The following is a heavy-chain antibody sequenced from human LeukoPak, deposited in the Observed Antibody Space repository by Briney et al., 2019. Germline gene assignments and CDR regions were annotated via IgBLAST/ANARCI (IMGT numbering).Heavy chain of an antibody. CDR2: INSDGSST. J-gene: IGHJ6*02. CDR3: ARDNSRLVGYGMDV. CDR1: GFTFSSYW. D-gene: IGHD6-19*01. V-gene: IGHV3-74*01. Sequence: PGGSLRLSCAASGFTFSSYWMHWVRQAPGKGLVWVSRINSDGSSTSYADSVKGRFTISRDNAKNSLYLQMNSLRAEDTAVYYCARDNSRLVGYGMDVWGQGTTVTVSS.